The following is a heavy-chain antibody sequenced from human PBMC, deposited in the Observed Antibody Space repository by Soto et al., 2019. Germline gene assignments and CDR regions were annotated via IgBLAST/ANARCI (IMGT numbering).Heavy chain of an antibody. J-gene: IGHJ4*02. CDR2: INSDGSST. D-gene: IGHD6-19*01. CDR1: GFTFSSYW. V-gene: IGHV3-74*01. CDR3: ARAPSSGWYGYFDY. Sequence: EVQLVESGGGLVQPGGSLRLSCAASGFTFSSYWMYWVRQAPGKGLVWVSRINSDGSSTSYADSVKGRFTISRDNAKNTLYLQMTSLRAEDTAVYYCARAPSSGWYGYFDYWGQGTLVTVSS.